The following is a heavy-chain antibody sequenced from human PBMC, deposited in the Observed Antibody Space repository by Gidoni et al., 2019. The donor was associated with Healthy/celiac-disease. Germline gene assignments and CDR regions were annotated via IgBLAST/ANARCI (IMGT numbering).Heavy chain of an antibody. CDR3: ARAQWLGEGVSY. D-gene: IGHD6-19*01. CDR1: GFTFSSYS. Sequence: EVQLVESGGGLVQPGRSLRLSCAASGFTFSSYSMNWVRQAPGKGLEWVSYISSSSSTIYYADSVKGRFTIARDNAKNSLYLQMNSRRDEDTAVYYCARAQWLGEGVSYWGQGTLVTVSS. V-gene: IGHV3-48*02. J-gene: IGHJ4*02. CDR2: ISSSSSTI.